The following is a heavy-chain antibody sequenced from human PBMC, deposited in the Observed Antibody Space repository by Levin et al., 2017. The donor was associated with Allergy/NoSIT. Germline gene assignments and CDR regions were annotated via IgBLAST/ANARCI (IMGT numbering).Heavy chain of an antibody. CDR2: IWYDGSNK. V-gene: IGHV3-33*01. J-gene: IGHJ4*02. CDR3: ARDGSSSARGIRY. Sequence: PGGSLRLSCAASGFTFSSYGMHWVRQAPGKGLEWVAVIWYDGSNKYYADSVKGRFTISRDNSKNTLYLQMNSLRAEDTAVYYCARDGSSSARGIRYWGQGTLVTVSS. D-gene: IGHD6-6*01. CDR1: GFTFSSYG.